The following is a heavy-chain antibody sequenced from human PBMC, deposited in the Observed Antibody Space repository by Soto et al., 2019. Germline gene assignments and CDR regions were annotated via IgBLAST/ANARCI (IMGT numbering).Heavy chain of an antibody. CDR1: GFTFSSYA. Sequence: EVQLLESGGGLVQPGGSLRLSCAASGFTFSSYAMRWVRQAPGKGLEWVSAISGSGGSTYYADSVKGRFTISRDNSKNTLYLQMNSLRAYDTALYYCATRGSGSYYDYRGQGTLVTVSS. V-gene: IGHV3-23*01. CDR2: ISGSGGST. CDR3: ATRGSGSYYDY. J-gene: IGHJ4*02. D-gene: IGHD1-26*01.